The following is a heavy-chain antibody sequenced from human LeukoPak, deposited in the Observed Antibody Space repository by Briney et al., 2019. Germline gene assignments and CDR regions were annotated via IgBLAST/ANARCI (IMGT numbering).Heavy chain of an antibody. J-gene: IGHJ5*02. Sequence: GESLKISCKGSGYSFTSYWIGWVRQMPGKGLEWMGIIYPGDSDTRYSPSFQGQVTISADKSTSTAYLQWSSLKASDTAMYYCARLSHYYGSGSYYKDPNWFDPWGQGTLVTVSS. CDR1: GYSFTSYW. CDR3: ARLSHYYGSGSYYKDPNWFDP. CDR2: IYPGDSDT. D-gene: IGHD3-10*01. V-gene: IGHV5-51*01.